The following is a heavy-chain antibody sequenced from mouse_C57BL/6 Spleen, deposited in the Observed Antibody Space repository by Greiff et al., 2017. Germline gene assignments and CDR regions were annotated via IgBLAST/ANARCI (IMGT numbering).Heavy chain of an antibody. CDR2: IYPGDGDT. CDR1: GYAFSSSW. CDR3: ARVMITTRAMDY. V-gene: IGHV1-82*01. J-gene: IGHJ4*01. Sequence: VQLQQSGPELVKPGASVKISCKASGYAFSSSWMNWVKQRPGKGLEWIGRIYPGDGDTNYNGKFKGKATLTADKSSSTAYMQLSSLTSEDSAVXFCARVMITTRAMDYWGQGTSVTVSS. D-gene: IGHD2-4*01.